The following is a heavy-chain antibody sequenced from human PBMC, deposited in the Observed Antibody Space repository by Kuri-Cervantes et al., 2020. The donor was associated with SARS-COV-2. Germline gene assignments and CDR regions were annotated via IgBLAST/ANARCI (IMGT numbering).Heavy chain of an antibody. Sequence: SVKVSCKASGGTFSSYAISWVRQAPGQGLEWMGGIIPIFGTANYAQKFQGRVTITTDESTSTAYMELSSLRSEDTAVYYCARGGDIVVVPAAPRMNYWGQGTLVTVSS. CDR2: IIPIFGTA. CDR1: GGTFSSYA. J-gene: IGHJ4*02. CDR3: ARGGDIVVVPAAPRMNY. D-gene: IGHD2-2*01. V-gene: IGHV1-69*05.